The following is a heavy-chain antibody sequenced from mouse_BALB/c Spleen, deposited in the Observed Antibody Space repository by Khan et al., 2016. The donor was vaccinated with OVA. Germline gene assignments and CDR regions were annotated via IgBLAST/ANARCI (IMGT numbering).Heavy chain of an antibody. CDR1: GFSLTSYG. V-gene: IGHV2-9*02. CDR2: IWTGGST. J-gene: IGHJ1*01. D-gene: IGHD2-1*01. Sequence: QVQLKQSGSGLVAPSQSLSITCTVSGFSLTSYGVHWVRQPPGKGLEWLGVIWTGGSTNYNSALMSRLSISKDNSKSQVFLKMNSLQTDDTAMYYCARYYGNYGWYFDVWGAGTTVTVS. CDR3: ARYYGNYGWYFDV.